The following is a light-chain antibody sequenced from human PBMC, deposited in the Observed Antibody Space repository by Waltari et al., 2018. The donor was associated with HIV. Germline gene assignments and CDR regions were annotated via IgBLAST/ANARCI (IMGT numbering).Light chain of an antibody. Sequence: QPPSVSVSPGQTARITCSGDALAKQYAYWYQQKPGQAPVVVIYKDTERPSGIPERFSGSTSGTTVTLTISGLQAEDEADYYCQSADTRGSYLVFGGGTKLTLL. V-gene: IGLV3-25*03. CDR1: ALAKQY. J-gene: IGLJ3*02. CDR3: QSADTRGSYLV. CDR2: KDT.